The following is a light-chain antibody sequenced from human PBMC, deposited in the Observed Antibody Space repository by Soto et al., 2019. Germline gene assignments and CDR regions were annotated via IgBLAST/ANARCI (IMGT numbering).Light chain of an antibody. V-gene: IGLV1-40*01. CDR1: SSNIGAGYD. CDR2: GNS. J-gene: IGLJ2*01. Sequence: QSVLTQPPSVSGAPGQRVTISCTGSSSNIGAGYDVHWYQQLPGTAPKLLIYGNSNRPSGVPDRFSGSKSDTSASLAITGLQAEDEADYYCQSYDSSLSGYVAFGGGTKLTVL. CDR3: QSYDSSLSGYVA.